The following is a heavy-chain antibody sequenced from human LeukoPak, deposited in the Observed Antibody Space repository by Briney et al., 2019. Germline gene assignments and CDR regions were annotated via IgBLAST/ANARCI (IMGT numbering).Heavy chain of an antibody. CDR1: GFTVTEYA. CDR2: MSDIGPNT. D-gene: IGHD3-3*01. J-gene: IGHJ3*01. Sequence: GGSLRLSCAASGFTVTEYAMTWIRQSPGKGLEWVSSMSDIGPNTYYADSVKGRFTISRDASKNTLLLQMNSLRADDTALYFCARRLSLRFDAFAVWGPGTVVTVSS. V-gene: IGHV3-23*01. CDR3: ARRLSLRFDAFAV.